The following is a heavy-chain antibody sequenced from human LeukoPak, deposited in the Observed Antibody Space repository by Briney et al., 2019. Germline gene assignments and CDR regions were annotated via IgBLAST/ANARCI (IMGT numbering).Heavy chain of an antibody. Sequence: SETLSLTCTVSGDSITSGTYYWGWIRQTPGKGLEWIGDIYSTGSTSFNPSFKSRITMSVDTSKNQFSLKLNSVTAADTAVYFCARDSGFWLFWGQGTLVTVSS. CDR1: GDSITSGTYY. CDR3: ARDSGFWLF. J-gene: IGHJ1*01. CDR2: IYSTGST. V-gene: IGHV4-39*07. D-gene: IGHD3-22*01.